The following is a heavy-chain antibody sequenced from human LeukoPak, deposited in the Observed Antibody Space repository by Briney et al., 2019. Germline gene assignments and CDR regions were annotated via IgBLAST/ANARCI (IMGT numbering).Heavy chain of an antibody. CDR1: GYTFTSYY. CDR2: INPSGGST. D-gene: IGHD2-2*01. Sequence: ASVKVSCKASGYTFTSYYMHWVRQAPGQGLEWMGIINPSGGSTSYAQKFQGRVTMTRDTSTSTVYMELSSLRSEDTAVYYCARRNVVRYCSSTSCLAGNWFDPWGQGTLATVSS. V-gene: IGHV1-46*01. J-gene: IGHJ5*02. CDR3: ARRNVVRYCSSTSCLAGNWFDP.